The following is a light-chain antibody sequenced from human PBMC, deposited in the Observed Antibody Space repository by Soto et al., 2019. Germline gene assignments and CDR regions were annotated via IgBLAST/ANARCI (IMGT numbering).Light chain of an antibody. CDR2: GAS. Sequence: EIVLTQSPGTLSLSPGERVTLSCRASQSVHNNYLAWYQQKAGQAPRLLIYGASTRATGISDRFSGSGSGSDFTLTISRLEPADVGVFYCHLYNRSPYNLVQWTKLEIK. J-gene: IGKJ2*01. CDR3: HLYNRSPYN. V-gene: IGKV3-20*01. CDR1: QSVHNNY.